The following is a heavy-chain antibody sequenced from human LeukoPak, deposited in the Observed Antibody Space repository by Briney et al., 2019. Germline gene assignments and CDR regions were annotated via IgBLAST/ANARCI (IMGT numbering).Heavy chain of an antibody. D-gene: IGHD2-15*01. V-gene: IGHV1-18*01. J-gene: IGHJ4*02. CDR3: ARDLTAYCSGGSCHEGY. Sequence: ASVKVSCKASGYTFTSYGISWVRQAPGQGLEWMGWISAYNGNTNYAQKLQGRVTMTTDTSTSTAYMELRSLRSDDTAVYYCARDLTAYCSGGSCHEGYWGRGTLVTVSS. CDR2: ISAYNGNT. CDR1: GYTFTSYG.